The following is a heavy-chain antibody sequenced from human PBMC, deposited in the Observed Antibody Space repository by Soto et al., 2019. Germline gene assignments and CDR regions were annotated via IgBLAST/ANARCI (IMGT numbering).Heavy chain of an antibody. CDR1: GFTFSSYS. D-gene: IGHD5-18*01. V-gene: IGHV3-48*01. J-gene: IGHJ4*02. Sequence: VGSLRLSCAASGFTFSSYSMNWVRQAPGKGLEWVSYISSSSSTIYYADSVKGRFTISRDNSQNTLFLQMNNLRADDTAVYYWARDSGYSYGPHFGYWGQETQVTVSS. CDR3: ARDSGYSYGPHFGY. CDR2: ISSSSSTI.